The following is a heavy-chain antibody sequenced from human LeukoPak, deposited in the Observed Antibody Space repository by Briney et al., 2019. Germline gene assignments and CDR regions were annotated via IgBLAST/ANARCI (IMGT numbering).Heavy chain of an antibody. Sequence: GGSLRLSCAASGFTFSTYAMSWVRQAPGKGLAWVSTISDGGSDTHYADSVKGRSTISRDDSKNTLYLQMNSLRAEDTAVYYCAKALYGDYGRFDYWGQGTLVTVSS. CDR3: AKALYGDYGRFDY. CDR2: ISDGGSDT. D-gene: IGHD4-17*01. V-gene: IGHV3-23*01. CDR1: GFTFSTYA. J-gene: IGHJ4*02.